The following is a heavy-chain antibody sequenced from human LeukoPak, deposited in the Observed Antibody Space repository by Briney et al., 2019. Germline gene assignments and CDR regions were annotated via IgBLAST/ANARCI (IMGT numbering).Heavy chain of an antibody. CDR3: ARETAPGGAAGMSLDY. D-gene: IGHD6-13*01. Sequence: PSETLSLTCTVSGGSISSSSYYWGWIRQPPGKGLEWIGNIYYSGSTYYNPSLKSRVTISVDTSKNQFSLKLNSVTAADTAVYYCARETAPGGAAGMSLDYWGQGTLVTVSS. V-gene: IGHV4-39*02. CDR1: GGSISSSSYY. J-gene: IGHJ4*02. CDR2: IYYSGST.